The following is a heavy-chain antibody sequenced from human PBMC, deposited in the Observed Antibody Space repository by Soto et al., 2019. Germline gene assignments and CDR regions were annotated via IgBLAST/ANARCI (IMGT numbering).Heavy chain of an antibody. Sequence: QVQLQESGPGLVKPSETLSLTCTVSGGSISNHYWSWIRQPPGKGLEWIGYIYYNGNTNYNPPLKSRVTMSVDTSKNQLSLKLSSVTAADTAVYYCTRANWYSEYWGQGTLVTVSS. D-gene: IGHD7-27*01. CDR2: IYYNGNT. J-gene: IGHJ4*02. CDR1: GGSISNHY. V-gene: IGHV4-59*11. CDR3: TRANWYSEY.